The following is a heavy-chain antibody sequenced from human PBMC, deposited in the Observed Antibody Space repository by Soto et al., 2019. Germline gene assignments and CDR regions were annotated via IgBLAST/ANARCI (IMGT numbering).Heavy chain of an antibody. Sequence: SETLSLTCTVSGGSISSSSYYWGWIRQPPGKGLEWIGSIYYSGSTYYNPSLKSRVTISVDTSKNQFSLKLSSVTATDTAVYYCARLFPRVVPAAIYFDYWGQGTLVTVSS. CDR2: IYYSGST. CDR1: GGSISSSSYY. V-gene: IGHV4-39*01. J-gene: IGHJ4*02. CDR3: ARLFPRVVPAAIYFDY. D-gene: IGHD2-2*01.